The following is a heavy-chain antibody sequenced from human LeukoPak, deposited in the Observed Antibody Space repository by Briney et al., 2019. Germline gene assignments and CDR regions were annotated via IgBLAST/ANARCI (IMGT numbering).Heavy chain of an antibody. CDR3: ARVGASTTLDY. V-gene: IGHV1-69*02. CDR1: GGTFSSYI. CDR2: IIPILGIA. D-gene: IGHD1-26*01. J-gene: IGHJ4*02. Sequence: SVKVSRKASGGTFSSYIISGVRQAPGQGLEWMGRIIPILGIANYAQKFQGRVTITADKSTSTAYMELSSLRSEDTAVYYCARVGASTTLDYWGQGTLVTVSS.